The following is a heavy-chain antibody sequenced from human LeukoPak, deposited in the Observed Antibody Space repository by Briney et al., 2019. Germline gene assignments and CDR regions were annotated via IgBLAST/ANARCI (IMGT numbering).Heavy chain of an antibody. Sequence: PGGSLRLSCGASGFTFSTYWMHWVRQAPGKGLVWVSRINPDGSVTGYADSVRGRFTVSRDNAKNTAYLQMSSLRAEDTAVYYCTKDFDAATGYWGQGTLVTVSP. J-gene: IGHJ4*02. CDR1: GFTFSTYW. V-gene: IGHV3-74*01. CDR3: TKDFDAATGY. D-gene: IGHD3-9*01. CDR2: INPDGSVT.